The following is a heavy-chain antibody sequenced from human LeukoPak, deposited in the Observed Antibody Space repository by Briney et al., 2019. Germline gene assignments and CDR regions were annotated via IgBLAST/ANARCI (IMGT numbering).Heavy chain of an antibody. CDR2: INPNSGGT. CDR1: GYTFTGYY. V-gene: IGHV1-2*04. J-gene: IGHJ6*03. Sequence: ASVKVSCKASGYTFTGYYMHWVRQAPGQGLEWMGWINPNSGGTNYAQKFQGWVTMTRDTSISTAYMELSRLRSDDTAVYYCARQRYSSGWRPGTWYYMDVWGEGTTVTVSS. CDR3: ARQRYSSGWRPGTWYYMDV. D-gene: IGHD6-19*01.